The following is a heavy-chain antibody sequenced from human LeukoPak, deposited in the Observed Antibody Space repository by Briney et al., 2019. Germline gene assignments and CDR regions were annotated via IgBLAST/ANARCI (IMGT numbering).Heavy chain of an antibody. V-gene: IGHV1-2*02. CDR3: ARPRDYGDYDGFDI. Sequence: ASVTLSCKSSGYTFTDYYMHWVRQAPGQGLEWMGWINPNSGGTNYAQKFQGRVTMTKVTSIRTAYLDLRRLRSDDTAVYYCARPRDYGDYDGFDIWGAGTLVGVSS. CDR1: GYTFTDYY. CDR2: INPNSGGT. D-gene: IGHD4-17*01. J-gene: IGHJ3*02.